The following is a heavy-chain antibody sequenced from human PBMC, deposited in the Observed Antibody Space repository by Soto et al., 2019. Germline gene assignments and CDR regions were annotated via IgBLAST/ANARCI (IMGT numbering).Heavy chain of an antibody. Sequence: SQTLSLTCTVSGGSISSYYWSWIRQPPGKGLEWIGYIYYSGSTNYNPSLKSRVTISVDTSKNQFSLKLSSVTAADTAVYYCARESLGESEDYWGQGTLVTVSS. CDR1: GGSISSYY. D-gene: IGHD3-16*01. V-gene: IGHV4-59*08. CDR3: ARESLGESEDY. J-gene: IGHJ4*02. CDR2: IYYSGST.